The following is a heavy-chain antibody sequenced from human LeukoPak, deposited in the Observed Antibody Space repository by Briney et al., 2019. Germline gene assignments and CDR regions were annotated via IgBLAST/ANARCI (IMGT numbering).Heavy chain of an antibody. CDR2: INPNSGGT. CDR3: ARDKPHDALGDYYGMDV. D-gene: IGHD3-10*01. CDR1: GYTFTGYY. Sequence: ASVKVSCKASGYTFTGYYMHWVRQAPGQGLEWMGWINPNSGGTNYAQKFQGRVTMTRDTSISTAYMELSRLRSDDTAVYYCARDKPHDALGDYYGMDVWGQGTTVTVSS. V-gene: IGHV1-2*02. J-gene: IGHJ6*02.